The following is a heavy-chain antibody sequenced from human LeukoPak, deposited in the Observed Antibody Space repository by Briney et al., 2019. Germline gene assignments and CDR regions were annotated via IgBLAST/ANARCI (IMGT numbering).Heavy chain of an antibody. V-gene: IGHV3-74*01. CDR1: GFTFSSYW. D-gene: IGHD5-18*01. CDR3: ARDRATAMFDY. CDR2: INGDGGST. Sequence: GGSLRLSCAASGFTFSSYWMHWVRQAPGKGLVWVSRINGDGGSTTYADSVKGRFTISRDNAKNTLYLQMNSLRAEDTAVYYCARDRATAMFDYWAQGTLVTVSS. J-gene: IGHJ4*02.